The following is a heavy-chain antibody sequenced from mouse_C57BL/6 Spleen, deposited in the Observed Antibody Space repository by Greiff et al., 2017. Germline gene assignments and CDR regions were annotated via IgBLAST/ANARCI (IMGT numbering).Heavy chain of an antibody. Sequence: VKVVESGAELARPGASVKLSCKASGYTFTSYGISWVKQRTGQGLEWIGEIYPRSGNTYYNEKFKGKATLTADKSSSTAYMELRSLTSEDSAVYFCAREGVFITTVVATEFDYWGQGTTLTVSS. CDR2: IYPRSGNT. J-gene: IGHJ2*01. D-gene: IGHD1-1*01. CDR3: AREGVFITTVVATEFDY. V-gene: IGHV1-81*01. CDR1: GYTFTSYG.